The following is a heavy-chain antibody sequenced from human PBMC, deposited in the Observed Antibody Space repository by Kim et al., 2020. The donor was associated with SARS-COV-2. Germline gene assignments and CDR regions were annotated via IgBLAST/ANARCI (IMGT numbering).Heavy chain of an antibody. CDR2: INSDGSII. CDR3: ARSKVPDWSYFPEH. J-gene: IGHJ1*01. Sequence: GGSLRLSCAASGFTLSSYWMHWVRQLPGKGLVWVSRINSDGSIIEYSDSVKGRFTISRDNAKSTLYLQRNSLRAEDTATYYCARSKVPDWSYFPEHWGQG. V-gene: IGHV3-74*01. CDR1: GFTLSSYW. D-gene: IGHD3-10*01.